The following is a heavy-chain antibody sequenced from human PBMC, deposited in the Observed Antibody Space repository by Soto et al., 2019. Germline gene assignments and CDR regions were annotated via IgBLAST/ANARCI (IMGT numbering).Heavy chain of an antibody. CDR1: GFTFSSYA. Sequence: QVQLVESGGGVVQPGRSLRLSCAASGFTFSSYAMHWVRQAPGKGLEWVAVISYDGSNKYYTDSVKGRFTISRDNSKSALCLQMDSLRAEYTAVYYCARVRRITMFRVVMAGMDVWGQGTTVTVSS. CDR2: ISYDGSNK. D-gene: IGHD3-3*01. J-gene: IGHJ6*01. CDR3: ARVRRITMFRVVMAGMDV. V-gene: IGHV3-30-3*01.